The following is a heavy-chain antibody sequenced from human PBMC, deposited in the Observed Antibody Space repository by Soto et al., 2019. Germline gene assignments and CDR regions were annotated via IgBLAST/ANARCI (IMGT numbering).Heavy chain of an antibody. D-gene: IGHD3-22*01. J-gene: IGHJ4*02. CDR3: ASYGSTGSFHY. CDR1: GGSISSYY. Sequence: QVQLQESGPGLVKPSETLSLTCTVSGGSISSYYWSWIRQPPGKGLEWIGYIYYSGSTNYNPSLKSRVTISVDTSKNQFSLKLSSVTAADTAVYYCASYGSTGSFHYWGQGTLVTVSS. CDR2: IYYSGST. V-gene: IGHV4-59*08.